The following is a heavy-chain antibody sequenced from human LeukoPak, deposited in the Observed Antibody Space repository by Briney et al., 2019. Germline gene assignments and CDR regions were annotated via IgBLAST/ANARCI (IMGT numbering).Heavy chain of an antibody. D-gene: IGHD2-2*01. J-gene: IGHJ4*02. Sequence: SESLSLTCTVSGGSISSSSYYWGWIRQPPGKGLEWIGSIYYSGSTYYNPSLKSRVTISVDTSKNQFSPKLSSVTAADTAVYYCARQLGYCSSTSCYADKVDYWGQGTLVTVSS. CDR1: GGSISSSSYY. CDR2: IYYSGST. CDR3: ARQLGYCSSTSCYADKVDY. V-gene: IGHV4-39*01.